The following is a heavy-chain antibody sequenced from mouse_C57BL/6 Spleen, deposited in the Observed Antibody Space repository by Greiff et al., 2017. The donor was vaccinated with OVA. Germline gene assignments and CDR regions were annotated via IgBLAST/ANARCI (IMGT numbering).Heavy chain of an antibody. Sequence: VQLKQSGAELVRPGASVKLSCTASGFNIKDDYMHWVKQRPEQGLEWIGWIDPENGDTEYASKFQGKATITADTSSNTAYLQLSSLTSEETAVYYGTSYYSLRGFAYWGQGTLVTVSA. CDR3: TSYYSLRGFAY. CDR1: GFNIKDDY. V-gene: IGHV14-4*01. J-gene: IGHJ3*01. CDR2: IDPENGDT. D-gene: IGHD2-12*01.